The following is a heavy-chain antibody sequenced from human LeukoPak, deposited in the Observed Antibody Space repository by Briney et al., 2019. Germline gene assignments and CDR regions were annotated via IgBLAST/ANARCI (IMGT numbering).Heavy chain of an antibody. CDR1: GGSFSGYY. V-gene: IGHV4-34*01. CDR2: INHSGST. J-gene: IGHJ4*02. Sequence: PSETLSLTCAVYGGSFSGYYWSWIPQPPGKGLEWIGEINHSGSTNYNPSLKSRVTISVDTSKNQYSLRLSSVTAADTAVYCGGIGLDYWGQGTLVTVSS. CDR3: GIGLDY.